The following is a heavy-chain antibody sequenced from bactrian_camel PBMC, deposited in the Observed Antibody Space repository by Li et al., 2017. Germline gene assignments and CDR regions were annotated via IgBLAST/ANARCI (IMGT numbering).Heavy chain of an antibody. J-gene: IGHJ4*01. V-gene: IGHV3S53*01. D-gene: IGHD3*01. CDR1: GGTYSAYC. CDR2: IDSDGNT. Sequence: HVQLVESGGGSVQTGGSLTLSCVASGGTYSAYCMGWFRQTPGKEREGVAAIDSDGNTSYADSVKGRFTISKDNAKNILYLQMDSLKPEDTTMYYCAVDIFPPFGCRQQSKMYDHWGQGTQVTVS. CDR3: AVDIFPPFGCRQQSKMYDH.